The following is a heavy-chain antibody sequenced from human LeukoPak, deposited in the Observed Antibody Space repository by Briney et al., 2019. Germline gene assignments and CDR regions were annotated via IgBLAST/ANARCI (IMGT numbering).Heavy chain of an antibody. CDR3: ARHGSGWYYY. V-gene: IGHV4-39*01. J-gene: IGHJ4*02. CDR1: GGSISSSSYY. D-gene: IGHD6-19*01. Sequence: SETLSLTCTVSGGSISSSSYYWGWIRQPPEKGLEWIGSIYYSGSTYYNPSLKSRVTISVDTSKDQFSLKLSSVTAADTAVYYCARHGSGWYYYWGQGTLVTVSS. CDR2: IYYSGST.